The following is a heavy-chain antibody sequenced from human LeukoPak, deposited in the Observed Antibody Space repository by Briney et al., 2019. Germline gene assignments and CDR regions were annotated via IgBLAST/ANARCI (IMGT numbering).Heavy chain of an antibody. Sequence: GGSLRLSCAASGFTFSSYSMNWVRQAPGKGLEWVSSISSSSSYIYYADSVKGRFTTSRDNAKNSLYLQMNSLRAEDTAVYYCARDRAQFIAVAGTVDYWGQGTLVTVSS. D-gene: IGHD6-19*01. J-gene: IGHJ4*02. CDR3: ARDRAQFIAVAGTVDY. CDR2: ISSSSSYI. CDR1: GFTFSSYS. V-gene: IGHV3-21*01.